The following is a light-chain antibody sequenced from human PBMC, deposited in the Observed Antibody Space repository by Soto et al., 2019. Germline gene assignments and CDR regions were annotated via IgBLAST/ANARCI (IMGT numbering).Light chain of an antibody. CDR2: GES. V-gene: IGKV3-15*01. CDR3: QQYNNWPPWT. CDR1: QSVRSC. Sequence: DIVLTHSPATLSLSPCERATLSSSASQSVRSCLAWFQQKPGQPPRLLIFGESTRATGVPARFSGSGSGTEFTLIIRSLQSEDFAVYYCQQYNNWPPWTFGQGTKVDIK. J-gene: IGKJ1*01.